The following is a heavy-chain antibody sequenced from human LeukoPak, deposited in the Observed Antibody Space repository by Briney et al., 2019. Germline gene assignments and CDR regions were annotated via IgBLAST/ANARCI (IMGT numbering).Heavy chain of an antibody. CDR3: ARGRSLDTAMVDTDAFDI. D-gene: IGHD5-18*01. CDR2: INPSGGST. CDR1: GYIFTSYY. J-gene: IGHJ3*02. Sequence: ASVTVSCKASGYIFTSYYMHWVRQAPGQGLEWMGIINPSGGSTSYAQKLQGRVTMTRDTSTSTVYMELSSLRSEDTAVYYCARGRSLDTAMVDTDAFDIWGQGTMVTVSS. V-gene: IGHV1-46*04.